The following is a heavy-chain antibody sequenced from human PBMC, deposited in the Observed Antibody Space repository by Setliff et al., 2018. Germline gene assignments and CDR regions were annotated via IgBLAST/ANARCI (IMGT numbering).Heavy chain of an antibody. Sequence: GGSLRLSCAASGFTLRSYGMHWVRQAPGKGLEWVALIWSDGSKEKYVDSVKGRFTISRDNSKNTLYLQMNSLRAEDTAVYYCARVVMGAIRAFDVWGQGTMVTVSS. J-gene: IGHJ3*01. V-gene: IGHV3-33*01. D-gene: IGHD1-26*01. CDR2: IWSDGSKE. CDR3: ARVVMGAIRAFDV. CDR1: GFTLRSYG.